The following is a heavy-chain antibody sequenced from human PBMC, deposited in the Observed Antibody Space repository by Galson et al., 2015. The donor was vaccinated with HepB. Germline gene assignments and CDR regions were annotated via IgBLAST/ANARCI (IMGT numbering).Heavy chain of an antibody. CDR3: ARDAHRYGSVNYYYGMDV. J-gene: IGHJ6*02. Sequence: SVKVSCKASGSTFTSYDINWVRQATGQGLEWMGWMNPNSGNTGYAQKFQGRVTMTRNTSISTAYMELSSLRSEDTAVYYCARDAHRYGSVNYYYGMDVWGQGTTVTVSS. CDR1: GSTFTSYD. D-gene: IGHD5-18*01. V-gene: IGHV1-8*01. CDR2: MNPNSGNT.